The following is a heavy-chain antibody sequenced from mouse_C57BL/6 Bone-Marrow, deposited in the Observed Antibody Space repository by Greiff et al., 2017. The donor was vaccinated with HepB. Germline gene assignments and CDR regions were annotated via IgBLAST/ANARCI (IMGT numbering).Heavy chain of an antibody. CDR3: ARHWWLLPDYAMDY. D-gene: IGHD2-3*01. Sequence: EVKLVESGGGLVKPGGSLKLSCAASGFTFSSYTMSWVRQTPEKRLEWVATISGGGGNTYYPDSVKGRFTISRDNAKNTLYLQVSSLRSEDTALYYCARHWWLLPDYAMDYWGQGTSVTVSS. J-gene: IGHJ4*01. CDR2: ISGGGGNT. V-gene: IGHV5-9*01. CDR1: GFTFSSYT.